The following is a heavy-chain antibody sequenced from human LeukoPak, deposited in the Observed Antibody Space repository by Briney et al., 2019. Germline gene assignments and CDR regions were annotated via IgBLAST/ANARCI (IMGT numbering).Heavy chain of an antibody. Sequence: GASVKVSCKASGYTFTCYYMHWVRQAPGQGLEWMGWINPNSGGTNYAQKFQGRVTMTRDTSISTAYMELSRLRSDDTAVYYCARDKSRTYGSADAFDIWGQGTMVTVSS. CDR2: INPNSGGT. CDR3: ARDKSRTYGSADAFDI. CDR1: GYTFTCYY. V-gene: IGHV1-2*02. J-gene: IGHJ3*02. D-gene: IGHD3-10*01.